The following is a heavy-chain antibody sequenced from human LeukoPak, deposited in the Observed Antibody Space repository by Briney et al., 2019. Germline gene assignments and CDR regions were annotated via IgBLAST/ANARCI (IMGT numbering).Heavy chain of an antibody. V-gene: IGHV3-23*01. CDR3: VKIATLDD. CDR2: ISDSGTIT. CDR1: GFTFSDFA. J-gene: IGHJ4*02. Sequence: GGSLRLFCAASGFTFSDFAMKWVRQAPGKGLEWVSGISDSGTITYYADSVKGRFTISRDNSKNTLYLEMNSLRAEDTALYYCVKIATLDDWGQGTLVTVSS. D-gene: IGHD2-21*01.